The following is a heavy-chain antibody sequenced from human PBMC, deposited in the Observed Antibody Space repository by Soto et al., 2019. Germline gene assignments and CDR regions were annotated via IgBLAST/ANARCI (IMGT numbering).Heavy chain of an antibody. V-gene: IGHV4-59*12. CDR2: IHYSGGT. CDR1: GGSISTYY. J-gene: IGHJ6*02. CDR3: ARARVGATPGYYYYYYGMNV. D-gene: IGHD1-26*01. Sequence: PSETLSLTCTVSGGSISTYYWNWIRQPPGKGLEWIGYIHYSGGTNYTPSLKSRVTISVDTSKNQFSLSLSSVTAADTAIYYCARARVGATPGYYYYYYGMNVWGQGTTVTVSS.